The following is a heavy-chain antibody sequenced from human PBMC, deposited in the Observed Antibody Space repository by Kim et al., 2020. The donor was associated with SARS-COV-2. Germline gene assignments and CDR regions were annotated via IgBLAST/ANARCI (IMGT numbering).Heavy chain of an antibody. D-gene: IGHD2-15*01. CDR3: VKDCNGGSCSGEYLVD. J-gene: IGHJ4*02. V-gene: IGHV3-64D*09. Sequence: SVKGRFTISKDNTKNTLYLQMSSLRTEDTAVYYCVKDCNGGSCSGEYLVDWGQGTLVTVS.